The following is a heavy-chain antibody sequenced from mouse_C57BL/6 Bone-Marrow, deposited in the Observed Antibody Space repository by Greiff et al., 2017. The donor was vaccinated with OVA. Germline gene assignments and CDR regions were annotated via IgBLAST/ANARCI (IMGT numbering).Heavy chain of an antibody. D-gene: IGHD1-1*01. CDR2: IYPRSGNT. CDR1: GYTFTSYG. V-gene: IGHV1-81*01. J-gene: IGHJ2*01. CDR3: ARFYYGRSGNYFDY. Sequence: VQLQQSGAELARPGASVKLSCKASGYTFTSYGISWVKQRTGQGLEWIGEIYPRSGNTYYNEKFKGKATLTADKSSSTAYMELRSLTSEDSAVYFCARFYYGRSGNYFDYWGQGTTLTVSS.